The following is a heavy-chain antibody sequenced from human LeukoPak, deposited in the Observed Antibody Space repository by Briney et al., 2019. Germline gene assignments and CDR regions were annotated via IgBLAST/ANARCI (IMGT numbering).Heavy chain of an antibody. V-gene: IGHV4-59*11. CDR3: ARAPCVGTSGGGIDY. CDR2: IYYSGST. J-gene: IGHJ4*02. D-gene: IGHD7-27*01. Sequence: SETLSLTCTVSRGSLSNHFWTWIRQPPGKGLEWIGYIYYSGSTNYNPSLKSRVTISVDSSKNQFSLKLSSVTAADTAVYYCARAPCVGTSGGGIDYWGQGTLVTVSS. CDR1: RGSLSNHF.